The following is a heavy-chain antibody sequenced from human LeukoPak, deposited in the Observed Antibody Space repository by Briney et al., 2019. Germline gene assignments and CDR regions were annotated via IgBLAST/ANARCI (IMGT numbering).Heavy chain of an antibody. J-gene: IGHJ2*01. V-gene: IGHV4-30-4*01. D-gene: IGHD6-13*01. Sequence: SQTLSLTCTVSGGSISSGDYYWSWIRQPPGKGLEWIGYIYYSGSTYYNPSLKSRVTISVDTSKNQFSLKLSSVTAADTAVYYCARDLTVAAAGLNWYFDLWGRGTLVTASS. CDR1: GGSISSGDYY. CDR2: IYYSGST. CDR3: ARDLTVAAAGLNWYFDL.